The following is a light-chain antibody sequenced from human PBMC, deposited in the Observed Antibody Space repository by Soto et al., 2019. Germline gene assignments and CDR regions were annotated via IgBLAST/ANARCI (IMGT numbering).Light chain of an antibody. J-gene: IGKJ4*01. Sequence: DIVMTQSPDSLAVSLGERATINCKSSQSVLYNSDNKNYLAWYQQKPGQPPKLLIYWASTQDSGVPERFSGSGSGADFTLTLCVLVEVDVAVYSSQQYYTALRVGGATKVEIK. CDR3: QQYYTALR. CDR2: WAS. CDR1: QSVLYNSDNKNY. V-gene: IGKV4-1*01.